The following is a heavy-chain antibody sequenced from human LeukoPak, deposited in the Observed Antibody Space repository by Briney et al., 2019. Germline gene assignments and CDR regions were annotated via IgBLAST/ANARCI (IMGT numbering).Heavy chain of an antibody. D-gene: IGHD2-8*01. CDR1: GFTFSSYA. J-gene: IGHJ6*03. CDR2: FSGSGGTT. CDR3: ANGNRCTSPNCLGYYYFYMDA. Sequence: YPGGSLRLSCAASGFTFSSYAMNWVRQAPGRGLEWVSGFSGSGGTTYYADSVKGRFTISRDNSKNTLYLQMNSLRAEDTAVYYCANGNRCTSPNCLGYYYFYMDAWGKGTTVTVSS. V-gene: IGHV3-23*01.